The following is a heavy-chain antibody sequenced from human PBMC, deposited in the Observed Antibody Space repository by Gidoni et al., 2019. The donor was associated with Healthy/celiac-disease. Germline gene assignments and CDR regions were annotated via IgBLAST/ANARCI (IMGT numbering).Heavy chain of an antibody. CDR2: INHSGST. J-gene: IGHJ2*01. Sequence: GSSSSWIRQPPGKGLEWIGEINHSGSTNYNPSLKSRVTISVDTSKNQFSLKLSSVTAADTAVYYCARGQRITMIVVVIQGKNWYFDLWGRGTLVTVSS. CDR1: GSS. V-gene: IGHV4-34*01. CDR3: ARGQRITMIVVVIQGKNWYFDL. D-gene: IGHD3-22*01.